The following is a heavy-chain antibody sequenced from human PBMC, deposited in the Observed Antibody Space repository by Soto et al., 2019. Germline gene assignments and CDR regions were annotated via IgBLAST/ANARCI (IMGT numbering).Heavy chain of an antibody. CDR3: ATTNGAYSYESSY. V-gene: IGHV4-31*03. CDR2: IYYSGAT. Sequence: QVQLQESGPGLVKPSQTLSLTCSFSGDSINSGDHFWTWIRQKSGKGLEWIGYIYYSGATYYNTSLSTRGTISIDKSKSHFSLRLSSVTAADTAVYYCATTNGAYSYESSYWGQGTLVTVSS. J-gene: IGHJ4*02. CDR1: GDSINSGDHF. D-gene: IGHD3-22*01.